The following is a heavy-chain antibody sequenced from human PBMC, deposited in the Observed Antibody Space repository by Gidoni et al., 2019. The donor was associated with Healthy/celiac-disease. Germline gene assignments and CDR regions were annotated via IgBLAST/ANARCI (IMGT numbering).Heavy chain of an antibody. D-gene: IGHD3-22*01. CDR3: AHRHFPYQLDSSDPGSYYFDY. CDR1: GFSLSTSGVG. J-gene: IGHJ4*02. CDR2: IYWNDDK. V-gene: IGHV2-5*01. Sequence: QITLKESGPTLVKPTQTLTLTCTFSGFSLSTSGVGVGWIRQPPGKALEWLALIYWNDDKRYSPSLKSRLTITKDTSKNQVVLTMTNMDPVDTATYYCAHRHFPYQLDSSDPGSYYFDYWGQGTLVTVSS.